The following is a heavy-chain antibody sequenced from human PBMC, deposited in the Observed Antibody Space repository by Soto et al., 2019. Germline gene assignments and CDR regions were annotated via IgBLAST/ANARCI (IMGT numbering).Heavy chain of an antibody. CDR3: AREGSYSAYNFAHGIQLWSFDF. Sequence: SETLSLTCTVSGGSINTFYWSWVRQPAGKGLEWIGRIFSSGSTSFNPSLESRVAMSVDTSKNHFSLNLSSATAADMAVYYCAREGSYSAYNFAHGIQLWSFDFWGQGALVTVSS. CDR1: GGSINTFY. J-gene: IGHJ4*02. D-gene: IGHD5-12*01. V-gene: IGHV4-4*07. CDR2: IFSSGST.